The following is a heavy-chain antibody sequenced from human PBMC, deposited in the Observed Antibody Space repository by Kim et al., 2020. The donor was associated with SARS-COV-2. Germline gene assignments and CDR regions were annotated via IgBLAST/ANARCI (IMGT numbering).Heavy chain of an antibody. J-gene: IGHJ6*02. D-gene: IGHD3-10*01. V-gene: IGHV3-9*01. Sequence: GGSLRLSCAASGFTFDDYAMHWVRQAPGKGLEWVSGISWNSGSIGYADSVKGRFTISRDNAKNSLYLQMNSLRAEDTALYYCARLITMVRGVFPNDYYYYGMDVWGQGTTVTVSS. CDR1: GFTFDDYA. CDR3: ARLITMVRGVFPNDYYYYGMDV. CDR2: ISWNSGSI.